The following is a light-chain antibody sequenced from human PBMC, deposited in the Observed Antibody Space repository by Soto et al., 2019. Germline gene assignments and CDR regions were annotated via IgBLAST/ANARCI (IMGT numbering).Light chain of an antibody. CDR3: QQYDSSPRT. CDR1: QSVDTF. CDR2: GAS. Sequence: EIVLTQSPGTLSLSPGERATLSCRASQSVDTFLVWYQQKPGQAPRLLIFGASSRATGIPDRFRGSGSGTDFTLTISRLEPEDFAVYYCQQYDSSPRTFGQGTKV. V-gene: IGKV3-20*01. J-gene: IGKJ1*01.